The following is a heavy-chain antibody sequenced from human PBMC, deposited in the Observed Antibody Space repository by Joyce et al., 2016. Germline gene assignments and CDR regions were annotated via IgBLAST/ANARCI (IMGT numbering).Heavy chain of an antibody. D-gene: IGHD3-3*01. V-gene: IGHV3-33*01. CDR3: ARGFLYYDFLSGYLGYFQH. J-gene: IGHJ1*01. CDR1: GFTFSSYG. CDR2: VWYDGSNE. Sequence: QVQLVQSGGGVVQPGRSLRLSCAAAGFTFSSYGMHWVRQAPGKGLEWVAVVWYDGSNEYYADSVKGRFNSSRDKFNNTVYLQMSSLRAEDTAVYYCARGFLYYDFLSGYLGYFQHWGQGALVTVSS.